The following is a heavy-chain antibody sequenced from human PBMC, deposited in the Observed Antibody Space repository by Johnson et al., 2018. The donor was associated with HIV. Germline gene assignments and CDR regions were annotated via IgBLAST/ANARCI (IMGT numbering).Heavy chain of an antibody. CDR2: ISWNSGSI. V-gene: IGHV3-9*01. Sequence: VQLVESGGGLVQPGRSLRLSCAASGFTFDDYAMHWVQQAPGKGLEWVSGISWNSGSIGYADSVKGRFTISRDNAKNSLYLQMNSLRAEDTALYYCAKALSSGWFDAFDIWCQGTMVTVSS. CDR3: AKALSSGWFDAFDI. J-gene: IGHJ3*02. D-gene: IGHD3-22*01. CDR1: GFTFDDYA.